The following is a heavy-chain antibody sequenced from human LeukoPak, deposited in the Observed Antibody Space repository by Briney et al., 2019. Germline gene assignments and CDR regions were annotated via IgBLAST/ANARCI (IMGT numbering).Heavy chain of an antibody. CDR1: GGSISSHY. D-gene: IGHD2-15*01. V-gene: IGHV4-59*11. CDR3: GRDALVGYFSYYYMDV. Sequence: SETLSLTCTVSGGSISSHYWTWIRQSPVKGLEWIGDISNSGSTNYNPSLKSRVTISIDTYKNQFSLKLSSVTAADTAVYYCGRDALVGYFSYYYMDVWGKGTTVTVSS. J-gene: IGHJ6*03. CDR2: ISNSGST.